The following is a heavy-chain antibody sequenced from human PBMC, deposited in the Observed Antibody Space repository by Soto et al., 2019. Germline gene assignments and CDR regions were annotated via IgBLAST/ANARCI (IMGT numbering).Heavy chain of an antibody. CDR3: ARDQGNYYYGMDV. Sequence: HPGGSLRLSCAASGFTFRGQAMSCVRQAPGKGLEWVSYISSSSSTIYYADSVKGRFTISRDNAKNSLYLQMNSLRDEDTAVYYCARDQGNYYYGMDVWGQGTTVTVSS. CDR1: GFTFRGQA. V-gene: IGHV3-48*02. D-gene: IGHD6-13*01. CDR2: ISSSSSTI. J-gene: IGHJ6*02.